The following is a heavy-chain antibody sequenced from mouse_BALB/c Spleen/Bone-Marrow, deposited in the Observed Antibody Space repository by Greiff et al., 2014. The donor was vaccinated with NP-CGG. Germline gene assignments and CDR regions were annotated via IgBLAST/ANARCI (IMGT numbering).Heavy chain of an antibody. V-gene: IGHV14-3*02. J-gene: IGHJ3*01. Sequence: VQLQQSGAEFVKPGASVKLSCTASGFNIKDTYMHWVKRRPEQGLEWIGRIDSANDNTKYDPKFQGKATITADTSSNTAYLQLSSLTSEDTAVYYCARADGYYAWFAYWGQGTLVTVSA. CDR1: GFNIKDTY. D-gene: IGHD2-3*01. CDR2: IDSANDNT. CDR3: ARADGYYAWFAY.